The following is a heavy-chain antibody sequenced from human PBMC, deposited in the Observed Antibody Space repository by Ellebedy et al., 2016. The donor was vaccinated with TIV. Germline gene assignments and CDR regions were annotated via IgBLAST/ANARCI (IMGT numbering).Heavy chain of an antibody. J-gene: IGHJ4*02. V-gene: IGHV4-31*03. CDR2: SYNSGST. Sequence: MPSETLSLTCTVSGGSISSAGYFWSWIRQFPGKGLEFIGYSYNSGSTHYNPSLKSRVTISADTSKNQFSLHLNSATAADTAIYYCARGGGGFDYWGQGTLVTVSS. CDR3: ARGGGGFDY. CDR1: GGSISSAGYF.